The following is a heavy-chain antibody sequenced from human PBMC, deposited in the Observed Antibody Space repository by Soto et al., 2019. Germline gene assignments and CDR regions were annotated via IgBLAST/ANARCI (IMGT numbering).Heavy chain of an antibody. V-gene: IGHV4-34*01. CDR1: GGSFSAYH. D-gene: IGHD3-16*01. CDR3: ARGMGAENTFYYYFGMDV. J-gene: IGHJ6*02. CDR2: INHSGST. Sequence: SETLSLTCAVYGGSFSAYHWSWIRQPPGKGLEWIGEINHSGSTKYNPSLKSRVTISVDTSKNQFSLKLSSVTAADTAVYYCARGMGAENTFYYYFGMDVWGQGTTVTVSS.